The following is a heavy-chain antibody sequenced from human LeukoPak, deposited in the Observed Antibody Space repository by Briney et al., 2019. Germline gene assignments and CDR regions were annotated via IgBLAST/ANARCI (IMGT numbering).Heavy chain of an antibody. J-gene: IGHJ6*02. D-gene: IGHD3-9*01. V-gene: IGHV4-4*07. CDR1: GGSISSYY. Sequence: SETLSLTCTVSGGSISSYYWSWIRQPAGKGLEWIGRIYTSGSTNYNPSLKSRVTMSVDTPKNQFSLKLSSVTAADTAVYYCAREKGYYDILTGSPFYYYGMDVWGQGTTVTVSS. CDR3: AREKGYYDILTGSPFYYYGMDV. CDR2: IYTSGST.